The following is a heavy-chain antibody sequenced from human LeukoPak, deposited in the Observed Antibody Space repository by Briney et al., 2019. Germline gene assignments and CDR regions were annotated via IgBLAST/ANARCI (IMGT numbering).Heavy chain of an antibody. CDR2: ISAYNGNT. Sequence: ALVKVSCKASGYTFTSYGVSWVRQAPGQGLEWMGWISAYNGNTNYAQKLQGRVTMTTDTSTSTAYMELRSLRSDDTAVYYCARDLYCSSTSCPLGWWFDPWGQGTLVTVSS. J-gene: IGHJ5*02. D-gene: IGHD2-2*01. V-gene: IGHV1-18*01. CDR3: ARDLYCSSTSCPLGWWFDP. CDR1: GYTFTSYG.